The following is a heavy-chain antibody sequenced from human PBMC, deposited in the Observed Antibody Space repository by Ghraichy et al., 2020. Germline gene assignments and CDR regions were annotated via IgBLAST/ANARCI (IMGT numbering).Heavy chain of an antibody. V-gene: IGHV4-31*03. CDR3: ARDRRGITIFGFSRGGMDV. Sequence: SETLSLTCTVSGGSISSGGYYWSWIRQHPGKGLEWIGYIYYSGSTYYNPSLKSRVTISVDTSKNQFSLKLSSVTAADTAVYYCARDRRGITIFGFSRGGMDVWGQGTTVTVSS. D-gene: IGHD3-3*01. CDR1: GGSISSGGYY. CDR2: IYYSGST. J-gene: IGHJ6*02.